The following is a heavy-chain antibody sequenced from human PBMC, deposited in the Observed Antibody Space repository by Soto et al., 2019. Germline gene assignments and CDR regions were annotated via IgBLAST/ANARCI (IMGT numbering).Heavy chain of an antibody. CDR3: ARGGGTILAPLP. Sequence: ASVKVSCKASGYTFTGYFIHWVRQAPGQGLEWMGWINPNSGATKYAQKFPGRVTMTRDTSISTAYMELTMLRSDDTAVYYCARGGGTILAPLPWGQGTLVTVSS. V-gene: IGHV1-2*02. D-gene: IGHD3-3*01. CDR2: INPNSGAT. CDR1: GYTFTGYF. J-gene: IGHJ5*02.